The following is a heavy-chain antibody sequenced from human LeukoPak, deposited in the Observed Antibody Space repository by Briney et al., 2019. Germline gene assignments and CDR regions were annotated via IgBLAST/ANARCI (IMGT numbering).Heavy chain of an antibody. V-gene: IGHV3-21*01. CDR2: ISSSSSYI. CDR3: ARGWSVAGTSNWFDP. Sequence: GGSLRLSCAASGFTFSSYSMNWVRQAPGKGLEWVSSISSSSSYIYYADSVKGRFTISRDNAKNSLYLQMNSLGAEDTAVYYCARGWSVAGTSNWFDPWGQGTLVTVSS. J-gene: IGHJ5*02. CDR1: GFTFSSYS. D-gene: IGHD6-19*01.